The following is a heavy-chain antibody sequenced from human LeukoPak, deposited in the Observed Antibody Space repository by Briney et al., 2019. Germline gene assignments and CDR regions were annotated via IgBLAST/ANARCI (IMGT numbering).Heavy chain of an antibody. J-gene: IGHJ4*02. CDR1: GFTFSSYS. V-gene: IGHV3-21*01. D-gene: IGHD3-22*01. Sequence: GGSLRLSCAASGFTFSSYSMNWVRQAPGKGLEWVSSITSSSSYIYYADSVKGRFTISRDNAKNSLYLQMNSLRAEDTAVYYCARTKNYYDSSGYEYWGQGTLVTVSS. CDR2: ITSSSSYI. CDR3: ARTKNYYDSSGYEY.